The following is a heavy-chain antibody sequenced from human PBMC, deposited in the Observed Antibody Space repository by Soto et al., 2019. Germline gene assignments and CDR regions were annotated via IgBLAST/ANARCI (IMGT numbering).Heavy chain of an antibody. CDR2: MNPNSGNT. Sequence: QVQLVQSGAEVKKPGASVKVSCKASVYSFSDYDINWVRQATGPGPEWMGWMNPNSGNTGYAQNFQGRVTMTRNTSINTAYMEWSSLRSEDTAVYYCARDNRYNWNDEGWFDPWGQGTLVTVSS. CDR3: ARDNRYNWNDEGWFDP. J-gene: IGHJ5*02. D-gene: IGHD1-20*01. CDR1: VYSFSDYD. V-gene: IGHV1-8*01.